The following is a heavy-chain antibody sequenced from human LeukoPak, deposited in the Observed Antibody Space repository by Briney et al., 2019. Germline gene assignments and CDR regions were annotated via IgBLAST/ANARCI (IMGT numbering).Heavy chain of an antibody. V-gene: IGHV4-4*02. J-gene: IGHJ6*02. D-gene: IGHD3-10*01. CDR2: IYHDGNT. Sequence: PSGTLSLTCAVSGGSITTPSWWIWVRQPPGKGLEWIGEIYHDGNTDYNPSLKSRVTISVDTSKNQFSLKLSSVTAADTAVYYCARNRGDMVRGVNTYYYYGMDVWGQGTTVTVSS. CDR1: GGSITTPSW. CDR3: ARNRGDMVRGVNTYYYYGMDV.